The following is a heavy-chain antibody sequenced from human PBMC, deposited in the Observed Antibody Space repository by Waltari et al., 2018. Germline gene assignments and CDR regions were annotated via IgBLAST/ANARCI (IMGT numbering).Heavy chain of an antibody. V-gene: IGHV4-38-2*02. J-gene: IGHJ6*03. CDR1: RYSISSGYY. Sequence: QVQLQESGPGLVKPSETLSLTCTVSRYSISSGYYWGWIRQSPGKGLAWIGSIYHSGTTYYNPSLKSRVTISVDTSKNQFSLKLSSVTAADTAVYYCARADLEYYGSNSGDYYYYYMDVWGKGTTVTVSS. D-gene: IGHD3-3*01. CDR3: ARADLEYYGSNSGDYYYYYMDV. CDR2: IYHSGTT.